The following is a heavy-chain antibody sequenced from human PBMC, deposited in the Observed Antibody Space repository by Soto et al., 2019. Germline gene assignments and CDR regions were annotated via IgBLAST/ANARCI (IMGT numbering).Heavy chain of an antibody. V-gene: IGHV5-10-1*01. J-gene: IGHJ1*01. CDR3: ATYPYDSSGYEH. CDR2: IDPSDSYT. Sequence: GESLKISCKGSGYSFTSYWISWVRQMPGKGLEWMGRIDPSDSYTNYSPSFQGHVTISADKSISTAYLQWSSLKASDTAMYYCATYPYDSSGYEHWGQGTLVTVSS. CDR1: GYSFTSYW. D-gene: IGHD3-22*01.